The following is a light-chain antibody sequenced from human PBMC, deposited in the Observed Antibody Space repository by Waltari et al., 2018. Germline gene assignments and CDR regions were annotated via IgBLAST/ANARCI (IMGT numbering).Light chain of an antibody. V-gene: IGKV1-27*01. CDR1: QGINNY. Sequence: EIQMTQSPSSLSASVGDRVTITCRVSQGINNYLAWYQQKLGKVPKLLIYAASTLQSGVPSRFSASGSETDFTLTISNLQPEDVATYYCQKYNSSPKMFGQGTKVEIK. J-gene: IGKJ1*01. CDR2: AAS. CDR3: QKYNSSPKM.